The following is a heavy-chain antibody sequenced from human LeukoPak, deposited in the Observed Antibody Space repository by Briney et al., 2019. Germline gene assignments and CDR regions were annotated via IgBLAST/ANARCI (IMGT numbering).Heavy chain of an antibody. V-gene: IGHV3-66*02. CDR1: GFTVSTNY. CDR2: ISSGGTP. D-gene: IGHD5-12*01. Sequence: PGGSLRLSCAASGFTVSTNYMSWVRQAPGKGPEWVSVISSGGTPYYADSVKGRFTISRDSSENTLYLQMHSLRAEDTAVYYCGRGGAGYAFDYWGQGTLVTVSS. CDR3: GRGGAGYAFDY. J-gene: IGHJ4*02.